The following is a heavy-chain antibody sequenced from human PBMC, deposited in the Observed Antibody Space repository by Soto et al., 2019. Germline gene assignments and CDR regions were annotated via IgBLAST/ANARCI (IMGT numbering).Heavy chain of an antibody. Sequence: QLQLQESGPGLVKPSETLSLTCTVSGGSISSSSYYWGWIRQPPGKGLEWIGSIYYSGSTYYNPSLKSRVTISVDTSKNQFSLKLSSVTAADTAVYYCARHFKAAARPNYYYGMDVWGQGTTVTVSS. D-gene: IGHD6-6*01. CDR2: IYYSGST. CDR3: ARHFKAAARPNYYYGMDV. V-gene: IGHV4-39*01. J-gene: IGHJ6*02. CDR1: GGSISSSSYY.